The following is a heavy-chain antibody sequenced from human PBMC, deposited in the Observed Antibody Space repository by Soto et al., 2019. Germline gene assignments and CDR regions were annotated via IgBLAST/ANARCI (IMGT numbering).Heavy chain of an antibody. CDR1: GGSISKSNYF. D-gene: IGHD2-21*01. Sequence: QLQLQESGPGLVKSSETLSLTCTVSGGSISKSNYFWGWIRQAPGKGLVWIASILYSGTTSYNSSLKCRVAISVDTSKNQFSLELNSATAADTAVYYCARLGWGNGDSDYWGQGTLVTVSS. CDR3: ARLGWGNGDSDY. J-gene: IGHJ4*02. CDR2: ILYSGTT. V-gene: IGHV4-39*01.